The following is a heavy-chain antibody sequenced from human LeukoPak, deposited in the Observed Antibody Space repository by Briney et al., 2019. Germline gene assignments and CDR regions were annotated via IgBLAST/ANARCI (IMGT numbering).Heavy chain of an antibody. D-gene: IGHD2-15*01. V-gene: IGHV3-21*01. CDR1: GFTSSSYS. Sequence: GGSLRLSCAASGFTSSSYSMNWVRQAPGKGLEWVSSISSSSSYIYYADSVKGRFTISRDNAKNSLYLQMNSLRAEDTAVYYCARGWSRSWVDYWGQGTLVTVSS. J-gene: IGHJ4*02. CDR3: ARGWSRSWVDY. CDR2: ISSSSSYI.